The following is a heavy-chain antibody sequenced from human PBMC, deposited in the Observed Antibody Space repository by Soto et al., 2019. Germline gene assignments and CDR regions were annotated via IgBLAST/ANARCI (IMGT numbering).Heavy chain of an antibody. D-gene: IGHD2-2*01. J-gene: IGHJ4*02. CDR3: ARGPSSTSWSFYY. CDR2: IIPIFGTA. CDR1: GGTFISYA. Sequence: RASVTVSCQASGGTFISYAISWVRQAPGQGLEWMGGIIPIFGTANYAQKFQGRVTITADESTSTAYMELSSLRSEDTAVYYCARGPSSTSWSFYYWGQGTLVTVSS. V-gene: IGHV1-69*13.